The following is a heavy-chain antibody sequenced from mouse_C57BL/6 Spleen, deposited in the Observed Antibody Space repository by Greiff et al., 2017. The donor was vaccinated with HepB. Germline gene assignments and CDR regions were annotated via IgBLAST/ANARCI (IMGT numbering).Heavy chain of an antibody. Sequence: EVKLMESGGGLVKPGGSLKLSCAASGFTFSDYGMHWVRQAPEKGLEWVAYISSGSSSIYYADTVKGRFTISRDNAKNTLFLQMTSLRSEDTAMYYCARGNYCGPFAYWGQGTLVTVSA. V-gene: IGHV5-17*01. CDR2: ISSGSSSI. CDR1: GFTFSDYG. D-gene: IGHD1-2*01. CDR3: ARGNYCGPFAY. J-gene: IGHJ3*01.